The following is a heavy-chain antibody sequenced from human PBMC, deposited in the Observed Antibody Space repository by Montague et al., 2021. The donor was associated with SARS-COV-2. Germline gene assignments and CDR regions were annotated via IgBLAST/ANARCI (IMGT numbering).Heavy chain of an antibody. J-gene: IGHJ4*02. V-gene: IGHV6-1*01. CDR3: ARAYCSSNSYYPFDY. CDR1: GDSVSSTSAA. Sequence: CAISGDSVSSTSAAWNWIRQSPSRGLEWLGRTYFTSKWSSEYALSVKSRLIISPDTSKNQFSLRLMSVTPDDTAVYYCARAYCSSNSYYPFDYWGQGTLVTVSS. CDR2: TYFTSKWSS. D-gene: IGHD2-2*01.